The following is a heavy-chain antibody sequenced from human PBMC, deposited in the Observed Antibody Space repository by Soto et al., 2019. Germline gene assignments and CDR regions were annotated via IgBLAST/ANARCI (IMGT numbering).Heavy chain of an antibody. D-gene: IGHD1-7*01. J-gene: IGHJ6*02. CDR1: GYSFTSYW. Sequence: PGESLKISCKGSGYSFTSYWISWVRQMPGKGLEWMGRIDPSDSYTNYSPSFQGHVTISADKSINTAYLQWSSLKASDTAMYYCVRLWNYLPDNYYYGMDVWGQGTTVTVSS. CDR2: IDPSDSYT. CDR3: VRLWNYLPDNYYYGMDV. V-gene: IGHV5-10-1*01.